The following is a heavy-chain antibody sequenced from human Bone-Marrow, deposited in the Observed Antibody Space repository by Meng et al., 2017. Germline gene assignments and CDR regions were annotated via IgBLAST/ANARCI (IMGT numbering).Heavy chain of an antibody. V-gene: IGHV1-2*02. CDR3: ARDLGLFPYYYGMDV. Sequence: ASVKVSCKASGYTFTGYYMHWVRQAPGQGLEWMGWINPNSGGTNYAQKFQGRVTMTRDTSISTAYMELSRLRSDDTAVYYCARDLGLFPYYYGMDVWGQGTTVTVS. CDR2: INPNSGGT. J-gene: IGHJ6*02. D-gene: IGHD2-21*01. CDR1: GYTFTGYY.